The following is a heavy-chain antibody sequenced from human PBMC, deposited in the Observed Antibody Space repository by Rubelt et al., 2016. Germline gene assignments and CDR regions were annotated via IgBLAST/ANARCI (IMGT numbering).Heavy chain of an antibody. CDR3: ARDYCSGGSCYDWFDP. Sequence: GLEWMGWISAYNGNTNYAQKLQGRVTMTTDTSTSTAYMELRSLRSDDTAVYYCARDYCSGGSCYDWFDPWGQGTLVTVSS. V-gene: IGHV1-18*01. D-gene: IGHD2-15*01. J-gene: IGHJ5*02. CDR2: ISAYNGNT.